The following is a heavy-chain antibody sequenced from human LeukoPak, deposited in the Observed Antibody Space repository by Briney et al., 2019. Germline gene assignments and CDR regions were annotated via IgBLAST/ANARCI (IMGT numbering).Heavy chain of an antibody. CDR3: ARDPTRRFYYYDSSGMFDY. V-gene: IGHV3-74*01. J-gene: IGHJ4*02. CDR2: INRDGSST. Sequence: GGSLRLSCAASGFTFSSYWMHWVRQAPGKGLVWVSRINRDGSSTSYADSVKGRFTISRDNAKNTLYLQMNSLRAEDTAVYYCARDPTRRFYYYDSSGMFDYWGQGTLVTVSS. CDR1: GFTFSSYW. D-gene: IGHD3-22*01.